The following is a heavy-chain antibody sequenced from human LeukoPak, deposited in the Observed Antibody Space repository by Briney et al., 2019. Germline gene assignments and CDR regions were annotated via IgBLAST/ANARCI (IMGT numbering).Heavy chain of an antibody. J-gene: IGHJ4*02. CDR1: GYSVSANSYY. Sequence: SETVSLTCTVSGYSVSANSYYWTWIPQPPGKGLEWLRYIDYRGTTDYSPSLKSRVTISLDTSKNQFSLNLSSVTAADTAVYYCVREYFYDRSGYYRYYFDYWGQGILVTVSS. CDR2: IDYRGTT. V-gene: IGHV4-61*01. D-gene: IGHD3-22*01. CDR3: VREYFYDRSGYYRYYFDY.